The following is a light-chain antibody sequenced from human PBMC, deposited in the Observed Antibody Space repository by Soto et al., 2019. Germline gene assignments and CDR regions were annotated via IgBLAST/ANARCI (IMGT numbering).Light chain of an antibody. V-gene: IGLV1-44*01. J-gene: IGLJ3*02. CDR3: AAWYDRLNGRV. CDR2: SNN. CDR1: SSNIGSNT. Sequence: QSVLTQPPSASGTPGQRVTISCSGSSSNIGSNTVNWYQQLPGTAPKLLIYSNNQRPSRVPDRFSGSKSGISASRAISWLQSEDEADYYCAAWYDRLNGRVFGGGTKLTVL.